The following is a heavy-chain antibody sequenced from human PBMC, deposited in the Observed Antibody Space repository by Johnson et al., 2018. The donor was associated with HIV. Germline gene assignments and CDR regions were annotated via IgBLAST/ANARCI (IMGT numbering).Heavy chain of an antibody. CDR2: VKSKTDDGTT. J-gene: IGHJ3*02. V-gene: IGHV3-15*01. Sequence: VQLVESGGGVVQPGRSLRLSCAASGFTFNNAWMSWVRQAPGKGLEWVGRVKSKTDDGTTDYAAPVKGRFTISRDDSKTTLYLQMNSLRAEDTAVYYCARDWSVVAATFGAFDIWGQGTMVTVSS. CDR3: ARDWSVVAATFGAFDI. CDR1: GFTFNNAW. D-gene: IGHD2-15*01.